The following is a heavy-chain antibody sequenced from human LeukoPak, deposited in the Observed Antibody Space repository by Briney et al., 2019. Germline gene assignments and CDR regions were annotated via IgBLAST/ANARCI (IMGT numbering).Heavy chain of an antibody. D-gene: IGHD1-26*01. CDR2: IYTSGST. V-gene: IGHV4-61*05. J-gene: IGHJ3*02. CDR1: GGSISSSDYY. CDR3: ARQEPAVGDAFDI. Sequence: SETLSLTCTVSGGSISSSDYYWGWIRQPPGKGLEWIGYIYTSGSTNYNPSLKSRVTISVDTSKNQFSLKLSSVTAADTAVYYCARQEPAVGDAFDIWGQGTMVTVSS.